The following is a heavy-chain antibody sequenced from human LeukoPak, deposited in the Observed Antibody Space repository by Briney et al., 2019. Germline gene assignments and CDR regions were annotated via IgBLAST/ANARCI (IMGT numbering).Heavy chain of an antibody. CDR1: GFTFYAYP. V-gene: IGHV3-43*02. D-gene: IGHD2-15*01. CDR3: VKEIDTLGTNAFDI. J-gene: IGHJ3*02. CDR2: INEEGGKT. Sequence: GLSLRLSCAPSGFTFYAYPMHWVRQAPAKGLGWVSLINEEGGKTFYADSVRGRFTTSRDNSKNSLYLQMNSLRTEDTAVYYCVKEIDTLGTNAFDIWGQGTIVTVSS.